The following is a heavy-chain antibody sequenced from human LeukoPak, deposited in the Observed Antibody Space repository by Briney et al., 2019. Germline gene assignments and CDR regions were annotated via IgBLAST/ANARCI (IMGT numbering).Heavy chain of an antibody. CDR3: ARERWHAY. Sequence: GGSLRLSCAPSGFTLSSYSMNSVRQAPGKGLEWVSSISRSSRCIYYADSVKGRFTICRGNATNSLYMQLNSLRAGGTAGYDCARERWHAYWGQGTLVTVSS. V-gene: IGHV3-21*01. CDR1: GFTLSSYS. J-gene: IGHJ4*02. CDR2: ISRSSRCI.